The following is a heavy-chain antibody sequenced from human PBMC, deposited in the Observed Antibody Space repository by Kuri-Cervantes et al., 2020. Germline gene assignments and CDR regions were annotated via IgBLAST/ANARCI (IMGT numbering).Heavy chain of an antibody. CDR3: ARNLVGTYDAFDI. V-gene: IGHV2-70*12. J-gene: IGHJ3*02. D-gene: IGHD1-26*01. CDR1: GFSLSTSGVG. CDR2: IDWDDDR. Sequence: SGPTLVKPTQTLTLTCTFSGFSLSTSGVGVGWIRQPPGKALEWLALIDWDDDRFYSTSLKTRLTISKDTSKNQVVLAMTNMDPVDTATFYCARNLVGTYDAFDIWGQGTMVTVSS.